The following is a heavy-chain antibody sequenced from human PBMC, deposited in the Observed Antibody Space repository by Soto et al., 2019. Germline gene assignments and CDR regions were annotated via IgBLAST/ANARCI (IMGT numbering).Heavy chain of an antibody. Sequence: SAVKVSCEACGGSFGSYAISWVRQAPGQGLEWMGGIIPIFGTANYAQKFQGRVTITADESTSTAYMELSSLRSEDTAVYYCVRGGPRITGIFHYWGQAPLVSLSS. CDR1: GGSFGSYA. J-gene: IGHJ4*02. D-gene: IGHD1-20*01. V-gene: IGHV1-69*13. CDR2: IIPIFGTA. CDR3: VRGGPRITGIFHY.